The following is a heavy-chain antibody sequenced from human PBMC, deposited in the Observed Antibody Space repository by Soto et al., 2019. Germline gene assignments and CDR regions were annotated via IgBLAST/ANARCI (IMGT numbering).Heavy chain of an antibody. CDR1: GFIFSNAW. V-gene: IGHV3-15*01. Sequence: EVQLVESGGGLVKPGGSLRLACTTSGFIFSNAWMSWVRQAPGKGLEWVGRIKSKPDGATTDYAAPVNGRFTISRDDSKNTVFLQMNSLKTEDTAVYYCIVAPDWFDPWGQGTLVTVSS. CDR2: IKSKPDGATT. J-gene: IGHJ5*02. D-gene: IGHD2-15*01. CDR3: IVAPDWFDP.